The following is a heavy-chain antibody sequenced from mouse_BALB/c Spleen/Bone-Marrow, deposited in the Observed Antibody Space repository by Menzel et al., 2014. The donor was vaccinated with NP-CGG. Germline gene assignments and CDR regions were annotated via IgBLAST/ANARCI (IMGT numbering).Heavy chain of an antibody. CDR3: TRSGPGFAY. V-gene: IGHV1S81*02. CDR1: GYTFTSYC. CDR2: INPSSGGT. J-gene: IGHJ3*01. Sequence: QVQLKQSGAELVKPGASLKLSCTASGYTFTSYCMYWVQQTPGQGLEWIGAINPSSGGTNFNEKVKSKSTLAIDKSYSTTYMQISSLTSEDSAVYYCTRSGPGFAYWGQGTLVTVSA.